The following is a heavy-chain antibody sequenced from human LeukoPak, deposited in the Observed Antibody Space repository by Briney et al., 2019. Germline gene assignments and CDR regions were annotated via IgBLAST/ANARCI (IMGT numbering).Heavy chain of an antibody. CDR1: GFTFGNYW. D-gene: IGHD6-19*01. Sequence: GGSLRLSCAASGFTFGNYWMSWVRQAPGKGLEWVANIKEDGGEKYYVDSVKGRFTISRDNAKNTLYPQMGSLRAEDMAVYYCARGVLARGSSGWYFDYWGQGTLVTVSS. V-gene: IGHV3-7*02. CDR3: ARGVLARGSSGWYFDY. J-gene: IGHJ4*02. CDR2: IKEDGGEK.